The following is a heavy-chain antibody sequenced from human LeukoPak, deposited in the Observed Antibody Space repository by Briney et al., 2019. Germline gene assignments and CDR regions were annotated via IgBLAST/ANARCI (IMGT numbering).Heavy chain of an antibody. Sequence: GGSLRLSCAASGFTFSSYAMHWVRQAPGKGLEWVSAISGSGGSTYYADSVKGRFTISRDNSKNTLYLQMNSLRAEDTAVYYCATNLAPEYCSSTSCYIRLDIGQYYFDYWGQGTLVTVSS. J-gene: IGHJ4*02. CDR2: ISGSGGST. V-gene: IGHV3-23*01. CDR3: ATNLAPEYCSSTSCYIRLDIGQYYFDY. CDR1: GFTFSSYA. D-gene: IGHD2-2*02.